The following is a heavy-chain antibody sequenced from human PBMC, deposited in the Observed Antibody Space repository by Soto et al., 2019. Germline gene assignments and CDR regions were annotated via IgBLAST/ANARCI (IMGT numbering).Heavy chain of an antibody. Sequence: QVQLVQSGTEVKKPGASVKVSCKASGYTFTSYGINWVRQAPGQGLEWMGWISAYNGNTDYAQKFQDRVTMTTDTSTRTAYMELRSLRSDDTAVYYCARTDLKLRGIYYWGQGTLVTVSS. CDR3: ARTDLKLRGIYY. CDR2: ISAYNGNT. CDR1: GYTFTSYG. J-gene: IGHJ4*02. D-gene: IGHD1-7*01. V-gene: IGHV1-18*01.